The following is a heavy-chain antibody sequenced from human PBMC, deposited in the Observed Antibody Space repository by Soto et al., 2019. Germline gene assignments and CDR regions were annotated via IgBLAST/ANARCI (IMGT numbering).Heavy chain of an antibody. Sequence: QVQLVQSGAEVKKPGASVKVSCKASGYTFTSYDINWVRQATGQGLEWMGWMNPNSGNTGYAQKYQGRGXXPXNXXISTAYMELSSRRSEDTAVYYCAGGRQADSSSTDYWGQGTLVTVSS. J-gene: IGHJ4*02. CDR2: MNPNSGNT. D-gene: IGHD6-6*01. V-gene: IGHV1-8*01. CDR1: GYTFTSYD. CDR3: AGGRQADSSSTDY.